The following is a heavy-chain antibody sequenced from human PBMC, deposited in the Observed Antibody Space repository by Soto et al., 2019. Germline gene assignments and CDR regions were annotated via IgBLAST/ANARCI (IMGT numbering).Heavy chain of an antibody. CDR2: IIPIFGTA. J-gene: IGHJ5*02. Sequence: AVKVSCKASGCTFSSYAISWVRQAPGQGLEWMGGIIPIFGTANYAQKFQGRVTITADKSTSTAYMELSSLRSEDTAVYYCARGDLLRYFNWFDPWGQGTLVTVSS. CDR3: ARGDLLRYFNWFDP. D-gene: IGHD3-9*01. V-gene: IGHV1-69*06. CDR1: GCTFSSYA.